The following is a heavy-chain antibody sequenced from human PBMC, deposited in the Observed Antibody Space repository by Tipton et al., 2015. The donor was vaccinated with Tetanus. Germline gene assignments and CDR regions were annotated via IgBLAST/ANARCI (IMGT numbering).Heavy chain of an antibody. D-gene: IGHD3-10*01. CDR3: GRGIWHGSYTHFDH. V-gene: IGHV3-11*01. Sequence: SLRLSCEASGFIFSDYYMRWIRQAPGKGLEWISYITESDTTIYYADSVKGRFTISRDNAKISVYLQMNCLSAQNTAVYYCGRGIWHGSYTHFDHWGQGTLVPGPS. CDR1: GFIFSDYY. J-gene: IGHJ4*02. CDR2: ITESDTTI.